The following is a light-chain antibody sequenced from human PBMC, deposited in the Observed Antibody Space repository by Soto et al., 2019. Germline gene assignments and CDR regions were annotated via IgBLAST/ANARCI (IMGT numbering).Light chain of an antibody. CDR3: QQYSHWRT. Sequence: EIVVTKSPSTLSVSTGERATLSCRASQSVSSNLAWYQQKPGQAPRLLIYGASTRATGIPARFSGSGSGTEFTLTISSLQSEDFAVYYCQQYSHWRTFGQGTNVDI. J-gene: IGKJ1*01. CDR2: GAS. V-gene: IGKV3-15*01. CDR1: QSVSSN.